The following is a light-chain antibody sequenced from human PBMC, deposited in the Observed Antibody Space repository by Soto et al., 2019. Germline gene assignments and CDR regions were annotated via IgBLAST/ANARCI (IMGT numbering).Light chain of an antibody. CDR1: SGHSSYI. CDR2: LEVSGSY. J-gene: IGLJ2*01. CDR3: ETWGTSILV. Sequence: QPVLTQSSSASASLGSSVKLTCTLSSGHSSYIIAWHQQQPRKAPRYLMKLEVSGSYNKGSGVPDRFSGSSSGADRYLTISNLQYEDEADYYSETWGTSILVFGGGTKLTVL. V-gene: IGLV4-60*02.